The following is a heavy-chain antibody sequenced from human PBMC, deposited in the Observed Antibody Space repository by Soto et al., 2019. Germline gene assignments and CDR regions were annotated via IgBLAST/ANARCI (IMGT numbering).Heavy chain of an antibody. V-gene: IGHV4-31*03. CDR3: ARSTGETRLGAFDI. D-gene: IGHD7-27*01. Sequence: QVQLQESGPGLVKPSEILSLTCTVSGGSISSGGYYWSWIRQHPGKGLEWIGYIYYIDNTYYNPALESRASMSVDTSKNQFSLRLSSVTAADTAIYYCARSTGETRLGAFDIWGRGTMVTVSS. CDR1: GGSISSGGYY. CDR2: IYYIDNT. J-gene: IGHJ3*02.